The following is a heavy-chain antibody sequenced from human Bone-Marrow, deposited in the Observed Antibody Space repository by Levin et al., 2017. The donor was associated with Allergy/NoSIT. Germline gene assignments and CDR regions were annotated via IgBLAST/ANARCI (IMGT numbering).Heavy chain of an antibody. V-gene: IGHV3-30*18. CDR2: ISYDGSNK. Sequence: GESLKISCAASGFTFSSYGMHWVRQAPGKGLEWVAVISYDGSNKYYADSVKGRFTISRDNSKNTLYLQMNSLRAEDTAVYYCAKFSRTVTYYYGYADYWGQGTLVTVSS. D-gene: IGHD3-10*01. CDR3: AKFSRTVTYYYGYADY. CDR1: GFTFSSYG. J-gene: IGHJ4*02.